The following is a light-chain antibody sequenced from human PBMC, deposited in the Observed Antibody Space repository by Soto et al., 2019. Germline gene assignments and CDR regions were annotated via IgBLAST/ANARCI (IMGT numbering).Light chain of an antibody. CDR3: QQSYSMPRT. V-gene: IGKV1-39*01. CDR1: QNINSY. CDR2: GAS. Sequence: DIQMTQSPSSLSASVGDRVTITFRASQNINSYLNWYQQKPGKAPNLLIYGASNLQSGVPSRFSGSGSGTDFTVTISSLQPEDFATYYCQQSYSMPRTFGGGTKVDIK. J-gene: IGKJ4*01.